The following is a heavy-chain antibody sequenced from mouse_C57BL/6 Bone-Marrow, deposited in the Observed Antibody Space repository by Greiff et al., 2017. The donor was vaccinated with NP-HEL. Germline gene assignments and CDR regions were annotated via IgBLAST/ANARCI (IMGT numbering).Heavy chain of an antibody. J-gene: IGHJ4*01. CDR3: ARGVVTDYYAMDY. CDR1: GFTFSSYG. Sequence: DVHLVESGGDLVKPGGSLKLSCAASGFTFSSYGMSWVRQTPDKRLEWVATISSFGSYTYYPDSVKGRFTISRDNAKNTLYLQMSSLKSEDTAMYYCARGVVTDYYAMDYWGQGTSVTVSS. V-gene: IGHV5-6*01. D-gene: IGHD2-5*01. CDR2: ISSFGSYT.